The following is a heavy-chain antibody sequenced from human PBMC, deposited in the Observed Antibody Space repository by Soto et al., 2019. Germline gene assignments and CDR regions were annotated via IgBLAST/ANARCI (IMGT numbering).Heavy chain of an antibody. V-gene: IGHV5-51*01. D-gene: IGHD3-10*01. CDR1: GYSFTSYW. CDR3: AKLTYVWGIYYKPGYYSTRDL. CDR2: IYPGDSDT. Sequence: GESLKISCKGSGYSFTSYWIGWVRQMPGKGLEWMGIIYPGDSDTRYSPSFQGQVTISADKSISTAYLQWSSLKASDTAMYYCAKLTYVWGIYYKPGYYSTRDLGGKGTRVTVP. J-gene: IGHJ6*03.